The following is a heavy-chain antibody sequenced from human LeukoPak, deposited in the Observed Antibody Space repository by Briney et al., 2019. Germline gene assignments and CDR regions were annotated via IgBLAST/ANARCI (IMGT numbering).Heavy chain of an antibody. V-gene: IGHV3-30-3*01. CDR2: MSYDGGEK. CDR3: AREFSRSGSYDY. Sequence: PGTSLRLSCAASGFTFTNYLMHWVRQTPGKGLEWVAAMSYDGGEKYYADFVKGRFTISRDNSEDELYLQINSLRAEDTAIYYCAREFSRSGSYDYWGQGTLVTVSS. D-gene: IGHD1-14*01. CDR1: GFTFTNYL. J-gene: IGHJ4*02.